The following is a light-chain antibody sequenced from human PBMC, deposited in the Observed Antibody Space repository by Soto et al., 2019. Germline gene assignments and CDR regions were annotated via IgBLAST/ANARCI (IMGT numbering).Light chain of an antibody. Sequence: EIVITQAPATLSVSPGERATLSCRASQSVSANLAWYQQKPGQAPRLLISGASTGATGIPARFSGSGSGTEFTLTISSLQSEDFAVYYCQQYKNWPPYTFGQGTKVDIK. CDR1: QSVSAN. CDR2: GAS. CDR3: QQYKNWPPYT. J-gene: IGKJ2*01. V-gene: IGKV3-15*01.